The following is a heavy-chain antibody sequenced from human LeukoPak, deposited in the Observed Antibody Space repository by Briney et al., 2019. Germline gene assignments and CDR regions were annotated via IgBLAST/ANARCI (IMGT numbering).Heavy chain of an antibody. V-gene: IGHV3-7*01. CDR3: ARDPRNVGLAP. J-gene: IGHJ5*02. D-gene: IGHD2-15*01. CDR1: GFTFSSYW. CDR2: IKQDGSEK. Sequence: GGSLRLSCAASGFTFSSYWMSWVRQAPGKGLEWVANIKQDGSEKYYVDSVKGRFTISRDNVKNTLYLQMNSLRVEDTAVYYCARDPRNVGLAPWGQGTLVTVSS.